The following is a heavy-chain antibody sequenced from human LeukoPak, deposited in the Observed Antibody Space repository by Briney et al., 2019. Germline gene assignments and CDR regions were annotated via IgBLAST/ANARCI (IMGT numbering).Heavy chain of an antibody. CDR3: ASKYNWNDLDAFDI. J-gene: IGHJ3*02. CDR1: GYTFTSYA. V-gene: IGHV7-4-1*02. CDR2: INTNTGNP. D-gene: IGHD1-1*01. Sequence: GASVKVSCKASGYTFTSYAMNWVRQARGQGLEWMGWINTNTGNPTYAQGFTGRFVFSLDTSVSTAYLQISSLKAEDTAVYYCASKYNWNDLDAFDIWGQGTMVTVSS.